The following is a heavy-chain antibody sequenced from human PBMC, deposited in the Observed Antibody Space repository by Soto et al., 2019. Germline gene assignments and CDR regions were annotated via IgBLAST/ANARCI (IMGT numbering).Heavy chain of an antibody. V-gene: IGHV4-59*01. J-gene: IGHJ6*02. Sequence: TSETLSLTCTVSGGSISGYYWSWIRQPPGKGLEWIGYIYYSGSTNYNPSLKSRVTISVDTSKNQFSLKLSSVTAADTAVYYCAREKYYYDSSGYRYYYYYGMDVWGQGTTVTVSS. CDR2: IYYSGST. D-gene: IGHD3-22*01. CDR3: AREKYYYDSSGYRYYYYYGMDV. CDR1: GGSISGYY.